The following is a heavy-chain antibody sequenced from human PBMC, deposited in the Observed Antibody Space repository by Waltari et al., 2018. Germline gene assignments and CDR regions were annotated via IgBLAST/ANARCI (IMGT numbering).Heavy chain of an antibody. CDR3: ARARYFGLLFAWFDP. CDR2: ISHSGDT. D-gene: IGHD2-21*02. CDR1: GESLSSSDW. Sequence: QVQLQESCPGLVKSSETLSLTCTVSGESLSSSDWWTWVRQSPGKGLEWIGEISHSGDTDYHPSLKGRVTISADRSRNQFSLNLNSVTAADTAVYYCARARYFGLLFAWFDPWGQGTLVTVSS. V-gene: IGHV4-4*02. J-gene: IGHJ5*02.